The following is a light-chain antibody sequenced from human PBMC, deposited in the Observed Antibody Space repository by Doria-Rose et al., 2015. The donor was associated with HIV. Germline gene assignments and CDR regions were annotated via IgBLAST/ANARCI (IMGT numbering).Light chain of an antibody. CDR2: NNN. V-gene: IGLV1-44*01. CDR3: AAWDDIRNSPL. CDR1: SSNIGSNT. J-gene: IGLJ2*01. Sequence: QPGLTQPPSASGTPGQRVTISCSGSSSNIGSNTVTWYQLLPRTAPKLLIYNNNQRPSGVPDRFSGSKSGTSASLAISGLQSEDEAHYYCAAWDDIRNSPLFGGGTKLTVL.